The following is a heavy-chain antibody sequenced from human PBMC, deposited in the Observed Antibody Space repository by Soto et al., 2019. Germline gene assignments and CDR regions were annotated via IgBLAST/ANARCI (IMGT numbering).Heavy chain of an antibody. CDR1: GYSFSFYW. V-gene: IGHV5-51*01. CDR3: ATAYVYDFENSNYYRDAFDI. D-gene: IGHD3-22*01. J-gene: IGHJ3*02. Sequence: PGESLKISCKASGYSFSFYWIGWVRQMPGKGLEWMAIMYPDDSDIRYCPSFEAHVTISADKSTSTAFLQWSSLKASDTAMYYCATAYVYDFENSNYYRDAFDIWGQGTLVTVSS. CDR2: MYPDDSDI.